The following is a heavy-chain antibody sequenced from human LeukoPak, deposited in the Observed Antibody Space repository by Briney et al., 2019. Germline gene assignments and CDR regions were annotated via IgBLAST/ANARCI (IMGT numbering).Heavy chain of an antibody. Sequence: ASVKVSCKASGYTFTTYAMHWVRPAPGQRREWMGWINAGNGNTKYSQKFHGRVTITRDTSARSAYMERSSLRSADTAVCYCARELEYRSGGWYLWGQGTLVTVSS. CDR3: ARELEYRSGGWYL. D-gene: IGHD6-19*01. V-gene: IGHV1-3*01. CDR1: GYTFTTYA. CDR2: INAGNGNT. J-gene: IGHJ5*02.